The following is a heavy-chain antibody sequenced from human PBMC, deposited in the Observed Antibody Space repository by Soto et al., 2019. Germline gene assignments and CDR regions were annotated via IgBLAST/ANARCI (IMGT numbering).Heavy chain of an antibody. V-gene: IGHV3-30-3*01. CDR2: ISYDGSNK. Sequence: QVQLVESGGGVVQPGRSLRLSCAASGFTFSSYAMHWVRQAPGKGLEWVAVISYDGSNKYYADSVKGRFTISRDNSKNTLYLQMNSLRAEDTAVYYCARERVGSRYYDSSDYPDYWGQGTLVTVSS. J-gene: IGHJ4*02. D-gene: IGHD3-22*01. CDR3: ARERVGSRYYDSSDYPDY. CDR1: GFTFSSYA.